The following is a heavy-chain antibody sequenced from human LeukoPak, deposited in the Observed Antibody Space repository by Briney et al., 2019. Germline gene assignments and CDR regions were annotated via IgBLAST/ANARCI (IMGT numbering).Heavy chain of an antibody. Sequence: SGGSLRLSCAASGFTFSNYAMSWVRQAPGKGLQWVSSISGSGGSTYYADSVKGRFTIPRDTSKNTLYLQMYILRVEDTAVYYCARDQWAGSNLISDYWGQGTLVTVSS. CDR3: ARDQWAGSNLISDY. CDR2: ISGSGGST. CDR1: GFTFSNYA. J-gene: IGHJ4*02. V-gene: IGHV3-23*01. D-gene: IGHD5-24*01.